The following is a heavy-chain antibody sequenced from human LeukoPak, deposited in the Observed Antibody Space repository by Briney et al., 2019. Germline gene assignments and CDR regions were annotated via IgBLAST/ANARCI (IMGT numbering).Heavy chain of an antibody. D-gene: IGHD4-17*01. CDR3: ARDVRFMTTVTTYNY. CDR2: FSAYNGNT. J-gene: IGHJ4*02. Sequence: ASVKVSCKASGYTFTSYGISWVRQAPGQGLEWMGWFSAYNGNTNYAQKLQGRVTVTTDTSTSTAYMERRSLRSDDTAVYYCARDVRFMTTVTTYNYWGQGTLVTVSS. CDR1: GYTFTSYG. V-gene: IGHV1-18*01.